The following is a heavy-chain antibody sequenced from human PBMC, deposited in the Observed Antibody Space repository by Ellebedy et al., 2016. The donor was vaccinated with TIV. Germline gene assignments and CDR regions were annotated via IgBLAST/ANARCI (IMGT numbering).Heavy chain of an antibody. D-gene: IGHD1-14*01. CDR1: GFTFGRAW. J-gene: IGHJ4*02. V-gene: IGHV3-15*07. CDR2: IKSKSDGETT. CDR3: TTGFRTAWHDRC. Sequence: GESLKISCAASGFTFGRAWMHWVRQSPGKGLEWVGRIKSKSDGETTEYAVPVKCRFTISRVDSDKMLSLQMNSRKAEDTAVYYCTTGFRTAWHDRCWGQGTLVTVSS.